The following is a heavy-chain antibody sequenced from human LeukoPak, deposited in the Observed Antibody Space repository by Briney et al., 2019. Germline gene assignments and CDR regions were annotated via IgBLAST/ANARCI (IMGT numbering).Heavy chain of an antibody. V-gene: IGHV1-18*01. D-gene: IGHD6-13*01. CDR2: ISPYSDNT. Sequence: ASVKVSCKASDYTFTSYGISWVRQAPGQGLEWMGWISPYSDNTNYAQNLQGRVTMTTDTSTSTAYVELRSLTSDDTAMYYCARGGPFSIAAARVYYFDYWGQGTLVTVSS. CDR3: ARGGPFSIAAARVYYFDY. CDR1: DYTFTSYG. J-gene: IGHJ4*02.